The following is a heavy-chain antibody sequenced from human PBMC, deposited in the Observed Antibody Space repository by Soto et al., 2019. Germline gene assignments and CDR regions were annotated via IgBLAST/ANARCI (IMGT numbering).Heavy chain of an antibody. D-gene: IGHD6-13*01. Sequence: EVQLVESGGGLAQPGGSLRLSCAASGFTFSNYWMNWVRQAPGKGLEWVANIKHDGSGKYYVDSVKGRFIVSRDNGKNSMYLQMNSLRAEDTAVYYCAGRIAAAGYDSWGQGALVTVSS. CDR1: GFTFSNYW. CDR2: IKHDGSGK. V-gene: IGHV3-7*04. CDR3: AGRIAAAGYDS. J-gene: IGHJ4*02.